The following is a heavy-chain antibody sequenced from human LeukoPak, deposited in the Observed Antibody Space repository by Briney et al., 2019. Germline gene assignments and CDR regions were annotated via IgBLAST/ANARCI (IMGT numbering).Heavy chain of an antibody. J-gene: IGHJ4*02. Sequence: GGSLRLSCAASGXTFSSYAMHWVRQAPGKGLEWVAVISYDGSNKYYADSVKGRFTISRDNSKNTLYLQMNSLRAEDTAVYYCARGPGGFDYWGQGTLVTVSS. CDR3: ARGPGGFDY. D-gene: IGHD1-14*01. CDR1: GXTFSSYA. CDR2: ISYDGSNK. V-gene: IGHV3-30-3*01.